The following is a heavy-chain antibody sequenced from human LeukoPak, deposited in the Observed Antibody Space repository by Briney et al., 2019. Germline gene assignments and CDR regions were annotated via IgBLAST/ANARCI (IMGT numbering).Heavy chain of an antibody. CDR2: INHSGST. CDR1: GGSFSGYY. J-gene: IGHJ4*02. CDR3: ARAQLLRSTGGVSDY. Sequence: PSETLSLTCAVYGGSFSGYYWSWIRQPPGKGLEWIGEINHSGSTNYNPSLKSRVTISVDTSKNQFSLKLSSVTAADTAVYYCARAQLLRSTGGVSDYWGQGTLVTVSS. D-gene: IGHD3-10*01. V-gene: IGHV4-34*01.